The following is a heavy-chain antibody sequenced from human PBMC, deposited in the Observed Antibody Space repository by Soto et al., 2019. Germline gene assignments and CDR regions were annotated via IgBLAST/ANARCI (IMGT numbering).Heavy chain of an antibody. CDR2: TNPSGGST. J-gene: IGHJ4*01. V-gene: IGHV1-46*01. D-gene: IGHD3-16*02. Sequence: AAVKVSCKASGCTLTSDEMHWVRQAPGQGLEWMGITNPSGGSTSYAQKFQGSVNMTRDTSTRTVYMEVSRLRFEDTPVYYCARVGVIVGADYWG. CDR1: GCTLTSDE. CDR3: ARVGVIVGADY.